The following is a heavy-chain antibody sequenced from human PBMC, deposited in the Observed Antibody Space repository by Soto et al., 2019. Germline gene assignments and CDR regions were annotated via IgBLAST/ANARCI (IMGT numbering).Heavy chain of an antibody. CDR2: INPNSGGT. D-gene: IGHD6-13*01. V-gene: IGHV1-2*04. CDR3: ARDSSPRPDYYYIDV. J-gene: IGHJ6*03. CDR1: GYTFTGDY. Sequence: ASVKVSCKASGYTFTGDYMHWVRQAPGQGLEWMGWINPNSGGTNYAQKFQCWVTMTRDTSISTAYMELSRLRSDDTAVYYCARDSSPRPDYYYIDVWGKGTTVTVSS.